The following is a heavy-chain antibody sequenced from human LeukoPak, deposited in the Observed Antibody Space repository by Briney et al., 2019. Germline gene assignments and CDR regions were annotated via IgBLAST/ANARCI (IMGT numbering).Heavy chain of an antibody. V-gene: IGHV1-2*02. D-gene: IGHD3-10*01. J-gene: IGHJ6*03. CDR2: INPNSGGT. CDR1: GYTFTGYY. Sequence: GASVKVSCKASGYTFTGYYMHWVRQAPGQGLEWMGWINPNSGGTNYAQKFQGRVTMTRDTSISTAYMELSRLRSDDTAVYYCAREITMVRGVLYYMDVWGKGTTVTISS. CDR3: AREITMVRGVLYYMDV.